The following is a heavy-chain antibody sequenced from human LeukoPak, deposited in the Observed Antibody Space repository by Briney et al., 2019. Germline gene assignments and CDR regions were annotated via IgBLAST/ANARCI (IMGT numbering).Heavy chain of an antibody. CDR3: ARQTGSGLFILP. Sequence: PGGSLRLSCAASGFTFSSYWMSWVRQAPGKGLEWVANIKQDGSEQYYVDSVTGRFTISRDNAKNSLYLQMNSLRAEDTALYYCARQTGSGLFILPGGQGTLVTVSS. CDR1: GFTFSSYW. D-gene: IGHD3/OR15-3a*01. J-gene: IGHJ4*02. CDR2: IKQDGSEQ. V-gene: IGHV3-7*03.